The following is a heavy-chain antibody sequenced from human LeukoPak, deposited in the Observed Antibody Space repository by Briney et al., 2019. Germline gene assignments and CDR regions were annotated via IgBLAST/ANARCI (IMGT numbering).Heavy chain of an antibody. CDR2: INAYNGHT. CDR1: GGTFSSYA. D-gene: IGHD3-10*01. CDR3: VRDSDHAPDY. J-gene: IGHJ4*02. V-gene: IGHV1-18*01. Sequence: ASVKVSCKASGGTFSSYAISWVRQAPGQGLEWMGWINAYNGHTIYAQEFQGRVTLTTDTSTSTAHMDLRSLRSDDTAVYYCVRDSDHAPDYWGQGTLVTVSS.